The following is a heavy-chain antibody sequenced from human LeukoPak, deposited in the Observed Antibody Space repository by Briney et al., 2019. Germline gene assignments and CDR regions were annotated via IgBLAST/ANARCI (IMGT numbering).Heavy chain of an antibody. CDR1: GVTFSNYH. D-gene: IGHD2-2*01. J-gene: IGHJ3*02. Sequence: GGSLRLSCGASGVTFSNYHMNWVRQAPGKGLEWVSSISSSSSHISYADSVTGRFTISRDNARSSLYLEMNSLRAEDTAVYYCAGLEGYCRSSSCSDAFDMWGQGTMVTVSS. CDR3: AGLEGYCRSSSCSDAFDM. V-gene: IGHV3-21*06. CDR2: ISSSSSHI.